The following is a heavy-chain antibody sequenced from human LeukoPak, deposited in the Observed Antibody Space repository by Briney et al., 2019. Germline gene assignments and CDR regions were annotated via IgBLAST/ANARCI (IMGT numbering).Heavy chain of an antibody. V-gene: IGHV1-18*04. CDR2: ISAYNGNT. Sequence: GASVKVSCKASGYTFTGYYMHWVRQAPGQGLEWMGWISAYNGNTNYAQKLQGRVTMTTDTSTSTAYMELRSLRSDDTAVYYCARVHYYGSGSSDYYYYYYMDVWGKGTTVTISS. D-gene: IGHD3-10*01. CDR3: ARVHYYGSGSSDYYYYYYMDV. CDR1: GYTFTGYY. J-gene: IGHJ6*03.